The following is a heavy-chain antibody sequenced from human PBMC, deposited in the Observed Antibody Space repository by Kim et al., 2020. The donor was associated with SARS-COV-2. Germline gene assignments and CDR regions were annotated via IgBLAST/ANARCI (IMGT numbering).Heavy chain of an antibody. D-gene: IGHD6-19*01. J-gene: IGHJ6*02. CDR3: ARKLQWLVDYYYGMDV. Sequence: VKRRFTTSRDNAKNSLYLQMNILRAEDTAVYYCARKLQWLVDYYYGMDVWGQGTTVTVSS. V-gene: IGHV3-21*01.